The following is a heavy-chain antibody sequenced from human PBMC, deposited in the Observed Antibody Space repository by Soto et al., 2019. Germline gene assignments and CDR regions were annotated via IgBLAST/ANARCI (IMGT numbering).Heavy chain of an antibody. D-gene: IGHD2-8*01. Sequence: QVQRQESGPGLVKPSETLSLTCTVSGAFSSTYYWSWIRQPPGKGLEWIGYMNNIGRTNYNPSLKSRVTISLDTSKNQFSLNLSSVIAADTAVYYCARSFCRDAVRCNWFDPWGLGTLVTASS. CDR1: GAFSSTYY. CDR2: MNNIGRT. V-gene: IGHV4-59*01. J-gene: IGHJ5*02. CDR3: ARSFCRDAVRCNWFDP.